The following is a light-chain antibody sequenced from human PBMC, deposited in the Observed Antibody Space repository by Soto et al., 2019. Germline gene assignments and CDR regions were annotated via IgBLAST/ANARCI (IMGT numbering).Light chain of an antibody. J-gene: IGKJ4*01. CDR2: ATS. Sequence: DIPMTQSPSSLPASVGDRVTITFRARQSISRDLNWYQQKLGKGPKLLIYATSSLQSGVPSRFSGSGSGTDFTLTISSLQPEYVATYYCQQSYSTPLTFGGGTKVEIK. CDR3: QQSYSTPLT. V-gene: IGKV1-39*01. CDR1: QSISRD.